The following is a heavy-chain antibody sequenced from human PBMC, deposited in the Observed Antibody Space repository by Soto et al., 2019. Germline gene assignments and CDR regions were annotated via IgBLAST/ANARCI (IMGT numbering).Heavy chain of an antibody. CDR3: ARVPGVVFSVGGDYISGFDY. D-gene: IGHD4-17*01. V-gene: IGHV1-18*01. J-gene: IGHJ4*02. Sequence: ASVKVSCKASGYTFTSYGISWVRQAPGQGLEWMGWISAYNGNTNYAQKLQGRVTMTTDTSTSTAYMELRSLRSDDTAVYYCARVPGVVFSVGGDYISGFDYWRQGTLVTVSS. CDR2: ISAYNGNT. CDR1: GYTFTSYG.